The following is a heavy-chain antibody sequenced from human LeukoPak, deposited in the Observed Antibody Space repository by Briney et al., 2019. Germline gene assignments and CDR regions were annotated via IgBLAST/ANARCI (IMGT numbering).Heavy chain of an antibody. CDR2: IYYSGST. V-gene: IGHV4-30-4*08. D-gene: IGHD3-22*01. Sequence: SETLSLTCTVSGGSISSGDYYWSWIRQPPGKGLEWIGYIYYSGSTYYNPSLKSRVTISVDTSKNQFSLKLSSVTAADTAVYYCARRNTHYYDSSCYYVRPNAFDIWGQGTMVTVSS. CDR1: GGSISSGDYY. J-gene: IGHJ3*02. CDR3: ARRNTHYYDSSCYYVRPNAFDI.